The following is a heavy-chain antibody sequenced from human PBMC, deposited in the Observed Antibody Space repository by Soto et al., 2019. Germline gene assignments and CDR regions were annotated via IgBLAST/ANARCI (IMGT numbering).Heavy chain of an antibody. D-gene: IGHD4-17*01. CDR1: GFTFSNYG. V-gene: IGHV3-23*01. J-gene: IGHJ4*02. Sequence: PGGSLRLSCAASGFTFSNYGMIWVRQAPGKGLEWVSFISGSGGSTYYADSVKGRFTISRDNSKNTLYLQMNSLRAEDTAVYYCAKDGTLYGLYLDYWGQGTLVTVSS. CDR3: AKDGTLYGLYLDY. CDR2: ISGSGGST.